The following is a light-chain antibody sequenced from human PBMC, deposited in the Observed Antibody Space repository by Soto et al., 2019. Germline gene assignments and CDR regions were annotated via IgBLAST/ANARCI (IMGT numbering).Light chain of an antibody. CDR3: QQYNTYPWT. V-gene: IGKV1-5*01. Sequence: DIQMTQSPSTLSASVGDRVPITCRASQTISSWLAWYQQKPGKAPELLIYDASSLESGVPSRFSGSGSGTDFTLTISSLQPDDFATYYCQQYNTYPWTFGQGTKVDIK. J-gene: IGKJ1*01. CDR1: QTISSW. CDR2: DAS.